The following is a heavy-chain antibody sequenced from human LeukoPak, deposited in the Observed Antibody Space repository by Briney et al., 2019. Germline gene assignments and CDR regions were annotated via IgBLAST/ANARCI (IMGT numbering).Heavy chain of an antibody. J-gene: IGHJ4*02. V-gene: IGHV4-61*02. Sequence: SQTLSLTCIVSGDSVSSGTYYWTWLRQPAGKGLEWIGRLHTSGNTNYSPSLKSRVTISRDTSKNQFSLRLTSVTAADTAVYYCVRDWNGDYFDYWGQGTLVTVSS. CDR3: VRDWNGDYFDY. CDR2: LHTSGNT. CDR1: GDSVSSGTYY. D-gene: IGHD1-1*01.